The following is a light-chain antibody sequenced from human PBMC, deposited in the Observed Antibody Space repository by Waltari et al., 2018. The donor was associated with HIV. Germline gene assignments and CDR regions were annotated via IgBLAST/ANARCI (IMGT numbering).Light chain of an antibody. V-gene: IGKV1-39*01. Sequence: DIQMTQSPSSLSASIGDRVTITCRKKKNIKKYINWYQQKTGKAPKMRIYTATTLQSGVSSRFNGSGSGTDFTLTITGLEPEDFALYFCQQSYSSPTFGPGTTVDVK. J-gene: IGKJ3*01. CDR1: KNIKKY. CDR3: QQSYSSPT. CDR2: TAT.